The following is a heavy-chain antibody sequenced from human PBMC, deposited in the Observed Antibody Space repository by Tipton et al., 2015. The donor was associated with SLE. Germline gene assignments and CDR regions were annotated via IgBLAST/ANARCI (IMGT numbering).Heavy chain of an antibody. CDR1: GDSISNYY. CDR2: FYPGGTT. Sequence: TLSLTCTVSGDSISNYYWSWIRQSAGKGLEWMGRFYPGGTTSYNPSFKSRVTMSADTSKNQFSLKLNSVTAADTAVYYCARGYSTSYYRFDYWGQGTLVTVSS. D-gene: IGHD6-13*01. V-gene: IGHV4-4*07. J-gene: IGHJ4*02. CDR3: ARGYSTSYYRFDY.